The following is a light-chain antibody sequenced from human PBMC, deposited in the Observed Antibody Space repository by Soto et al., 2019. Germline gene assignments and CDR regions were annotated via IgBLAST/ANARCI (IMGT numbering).Light chain of an antibody. CDR3: QQYGSSGT. J-gene: IGKJ1*01. CDR1: QSVSSSD. CDR2: GAS. V-gene: IGKV3-20*01. Sequence: EIVLTQSPGTLSLSPGERGTLSCRASQSVSSSDLAWYQQKPGQAPRLLIYGASNRATGIPDRFSGSGSGTDFTLTISRLEPEDFAVYYCQQYGSSGTFGQGTKV.